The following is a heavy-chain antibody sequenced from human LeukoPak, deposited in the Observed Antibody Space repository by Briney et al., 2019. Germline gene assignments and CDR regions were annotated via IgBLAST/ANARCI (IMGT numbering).Heavy chain of an antibody. V-gene: IGHV3-53*01. CDR1: GFTVSSNY. Sequence: GGSLRLSCAASGFTVSSNYMSWVRQAPGKGLEWVSVIYSGGSTYYADSVKGRFTISRDNSKNTLHLQMNSLRAEDTAVYYCARILLWFGELSWAFDIWGQGTMVTVSS. J-gene: IGHJ3*02. CDR2: IYSGGST. CDR3: ARILLWFGELSWAFDI. D-gene: IGHD3-10*01.